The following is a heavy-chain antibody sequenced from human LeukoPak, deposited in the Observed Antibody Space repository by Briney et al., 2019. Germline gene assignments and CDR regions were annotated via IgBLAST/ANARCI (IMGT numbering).Heavy chain of an antibody. V-gene: IGHV5-51*01. CDR1: GYIFTSYW. J-gene: IGHJ6*02. D-gene: IGHD2-21*02. CDR3: ARRSYCGGDCTRSVHFYYAMDV. Sequence: GESLKISCKGSGYIFTSYWIGWVRQMPGKGLEWMGIIYPGDSVIRYSPSFQGQVTISADKSISTAYLQWSSLKASDSAIYYCARRSYCGGDCTRSVHFYYAMDVWGQGTTVTVSS. CDR2: IYPGDSVI.